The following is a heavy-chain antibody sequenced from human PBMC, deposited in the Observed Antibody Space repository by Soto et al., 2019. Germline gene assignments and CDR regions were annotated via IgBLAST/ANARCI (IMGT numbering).Heavy chain of an antibody. CDR1: GFTFSSYG. V-gene: IGHV3-23*01. Sequence: GGSLRLSCAASGFTFSSYGMSWVRQAPGKGLEWVSFISGSDGSTYYADSVKGRFTISRDNSKNTLYLQMNSLRAEDTAVYYCAKSDYYYDSSGYPGYFDYWGQGTLVTVSS. J-gene: IGHJ4*02. CDR2: ISGSDGST. CDR3: AKSDYYYDSSGYPGYFDY. D-gene: IGHD3-22*01.